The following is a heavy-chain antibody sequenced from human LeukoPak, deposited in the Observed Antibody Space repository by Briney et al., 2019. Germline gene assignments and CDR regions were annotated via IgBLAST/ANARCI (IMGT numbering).Heavy chain of an antibody. CDR1: GGTFSSYA. V-gene: IGHV1-69*13. CDR2: IIPIFGTA. CDR3: ARTGTYCSSTSCYRGDYYYYMDV. D-gene: IGHD2-2*01. J-gene: IGHJ6*03. Sequence: SVKVSCKASGGTFSSYAISWVRQAPGQGLEWMGGIIPIFGTANYAQKFQGRVTITADESTSTAYMELSSLRSEDTAVYYCARTGTYCSSTSCYRGDYYYYMDVWGKGTTVTVSS.